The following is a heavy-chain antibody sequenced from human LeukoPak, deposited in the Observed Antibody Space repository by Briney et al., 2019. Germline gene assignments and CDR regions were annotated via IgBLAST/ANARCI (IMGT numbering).Heavy chain of an antibody. Sequence: SETLSLTCTVSGGSMSSYYWSWIRQPRGGGLEWIGYIYYSGRTNYSPSLKSRVTISVGTSKNQFSLKLSSVTAADTAVYYCAAYRAAAGTGYNWFDPWGQGTLVTVSS. CDR1: GGSMSSYY. CDR2: IYYSGRT. J-gene: IGHJ5*02. D-gene: IGHD6-13*01. CDR3: AAYRAAAGTGYNWFDP. V-gene: IGHV4-59*01.